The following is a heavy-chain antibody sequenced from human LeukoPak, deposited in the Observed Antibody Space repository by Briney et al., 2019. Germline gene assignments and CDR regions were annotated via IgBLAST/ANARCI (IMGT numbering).Heavy chain of an antibody. CDR3: ARGERYDFWSGYSTCFDY. V-gene: IGHV4-34*01. CDR2: INHSGST. J-gene: IGHJ4*02. D-gene: IGHD3-3*01. CDR1: GGSFSGYY. Sequence: SGTLSLTCAVYGGSFSGYYWSWIRQPPGKGLEWIGEINHSGSTNYNPSLKSRVTISVDTSKNQFSLKLSSVTAADTAVYYCARGERYDFWSGYSTCFDYWGQGTLVTVSS.